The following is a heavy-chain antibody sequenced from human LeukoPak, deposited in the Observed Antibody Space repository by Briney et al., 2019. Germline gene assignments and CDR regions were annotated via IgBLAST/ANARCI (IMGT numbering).Heavy chain of an antibody. CDR1: GISLSNYA. CDR3: ASRVPLDY. CDR2: ISERGGST. V-gene: IGHV3-23*01. J-gene: IGHJ4*02. Sequence: GGSLRLSCVVSGISLSNYAMTWVRQAPGKGLEWVSYISERGGSTTYADSVKGRFTISRDTSKNTVFLQMNSLRDEDTAVYFCASRVPLDYWGQGILVTVSS. D-gene: IGHD2-2*01.